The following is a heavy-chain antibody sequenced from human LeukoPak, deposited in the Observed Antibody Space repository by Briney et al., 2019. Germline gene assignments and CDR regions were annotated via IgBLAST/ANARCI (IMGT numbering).Heavy chain of an antibody. CDR1: GFTFSHYG. J-gene: IGHJ4*02. CDR3: VKDAQRGFDYSNSLQY. V-gene: IGHV3-33*06. D-gene: IGHD4-11*01. Sequence: GGSLRLSCEASGFTFSHYGMHWVRQAPGKGLEWVAVIWSDATNQYYSDSVKGRFTISRDNFKRTVSLQMNSLRAEDTAVYYCVKDAQRGFDYSNSLQYWGQGSLVTVSS. CDR2: IWSDATNQ.